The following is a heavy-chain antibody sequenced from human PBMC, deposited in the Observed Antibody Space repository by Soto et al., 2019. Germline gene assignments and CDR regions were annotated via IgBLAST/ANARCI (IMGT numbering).Heavy chain of an antibody. V-gene: IGHV3-30*18. J-gene: IGHJ3*02. CDR2: ISYDGSNK. D-gene: IGHD3-3*01. CDR1: GFTFSSYG. CDR3: AKPYYDFWSGYHHEAFDI. Sequence: QVQLVESGGGVVQPGRSLRLSCAASGFTFSSYGMHWVRQAPGKGLEWVAVISYDGSNKYYADSVKGRFTISRDNSKNTLYLQMNSLRAEDTAVYYCAKPYYDFWSGYHHEAFDIWGQGKIVTVSS.